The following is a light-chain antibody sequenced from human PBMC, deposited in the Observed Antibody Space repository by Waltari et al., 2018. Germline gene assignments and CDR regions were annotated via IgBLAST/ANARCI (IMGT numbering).Light chain of an antibody. CDR2: WAS. CDR1: QNGLYSSNNKNY. CDR3: QQYYTSPIT. Sequence: DIVMTQSPDSLAVSLGERATINCKSSQNGLYSSNNKNYLAWYQQKPGQPTKLLIYWASTRESGVPDRFSGSGSGTDFTLTITSLQAEDVAVYYCQQYYTSPITFGQGTRLEI. J-gene: IGKJ5*01. V-gene: IGKV4-1*01.